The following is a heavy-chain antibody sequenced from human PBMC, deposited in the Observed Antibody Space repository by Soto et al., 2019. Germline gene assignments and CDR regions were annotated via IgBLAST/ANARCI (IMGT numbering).Heavy chain of an antibody. CDR1: GFTFSSYG. J-gene: IGHJ6*02. Sequence: QVQLVESGGGVVQPGRSLRLSCAASGFTFSSYGMHWVRQAPGKGLEWVAVIWYDGSNKYYADSVKGRFTISRDNSKNKLYLQMNSLRAEDTAVYYCARDRGIVVVPADMSKSYYYGMDVWGQGTTVTVSS. V-gene: IGHV3-33*01. D-gene: IGHD2-2*01. CDR2: IWYDGSNK. CDR3: ARDRGIVVVPADMSKSYYYGMDV.